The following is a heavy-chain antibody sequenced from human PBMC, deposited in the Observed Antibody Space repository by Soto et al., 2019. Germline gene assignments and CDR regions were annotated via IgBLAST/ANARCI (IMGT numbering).Heavy chain of an antibody. CDR1: GGSFSGYY. D-gene: IGHD2-2*01. Sequence: SETLSLTCAVYGGSFSGYYWSWIRQPPGKGLEWIGEINHSGSTNYNPSLKSRVTISVDTSKNQFSLKLSSVTAADTAVYYCARAYTKGTSDYYYYYMDVWGKGTTVTVSS. V-gene: IGHV4-34*01. J-gene: IGHJ6*03. CDR3: ARAYTKGTSDYYYYYMDV. CDR2: INHSGST.